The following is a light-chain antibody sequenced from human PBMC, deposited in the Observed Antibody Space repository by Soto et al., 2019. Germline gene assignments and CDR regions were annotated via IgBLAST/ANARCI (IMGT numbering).Light chain of an antibody. CDR2: YNN. Sequence: SVLTQPPSASGTPGQRITISCSGSSSNIGSNTVNWYQQLPGTAPKLLIYYNNQRPSGVPDRFSGSKSGTSASLAISGLQSEDEADYYCAAWDDSLTGFYVFGTGTKVTVL. CDR1: SSNIGSNT. J-gene: IGLJ1*01. V-gene: IGLV1-44*01. CDR3: AAWDDSLTGFYV.